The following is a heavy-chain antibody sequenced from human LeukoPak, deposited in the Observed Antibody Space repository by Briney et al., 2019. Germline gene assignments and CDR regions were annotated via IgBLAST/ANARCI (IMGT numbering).Heavy chain of an antibody. D-gene: IGHD5-24*01. CDR3: ARVGDGYYFDY. CDR1: GFTFSSYS. Sequence: GGSLRLSCAAYGFTFSSYSMNWVRQAPGKGLEWVSSISSSSSYIYYADSVKGRFTISRDNAKNSLYLQMNSLRAEDTAVYYCARVGDGYYFDYWGQGTLVTVSS. J-gene: IGHJ4*02. CDR2: ISSSSSYI. V-gene: IGHV3-21*01.